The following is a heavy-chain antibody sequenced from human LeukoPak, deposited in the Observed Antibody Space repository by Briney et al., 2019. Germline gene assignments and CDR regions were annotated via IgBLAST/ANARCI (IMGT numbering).Heavy chain of an antibody. D-gene: IGHD2-15*01. J-gene: IGHJ4*02. CDR3: ARDHGYCSGGKCYAEFDY. CDR2: IRYDGSNK. CDR1: GFTFSSYG. V-gene: IGHV3-30*02. Sequence: HPGGSLRLSCAASGFTFSSYGMHWVRQAPGKGLEWVAFIRYDGSNKYYADSVKGRFTISRDNSKNTLYLQMNSLRAEDTAVYYCARDHGYCSGGKCYAEFDYWGQGTLVTVSS.